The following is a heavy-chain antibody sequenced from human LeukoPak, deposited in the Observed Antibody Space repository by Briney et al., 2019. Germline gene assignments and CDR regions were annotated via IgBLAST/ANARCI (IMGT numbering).Heavy chain of an antibody. CDR2: ISYDGSNK. CDR1: GFTFSSYS. Sequence: GGSLRLPCAASGFTFSSYSMNRVRQAPGKGLEWVAVISYDGSNKYYADSVKGRFTISRDNSKNTLYLQMNSLRAEDTAVYYCAKADDLRGELLSSYFDYWGQGTLVTVSS. J-gene: IGHJ4*02. V-gene: IGHV3-30*18. CDR3: AKADDLRGELLSSYFDY. D-gene: IGHD3-10*01.